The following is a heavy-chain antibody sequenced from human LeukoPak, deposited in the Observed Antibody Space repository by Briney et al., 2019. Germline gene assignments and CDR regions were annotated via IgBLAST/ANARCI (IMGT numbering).Heavy chain of an antibody. J-gene: IGHJ4*02. CDR2: IYYSGST. V-gene: IGHV4-59*01. D-gene: IGHD3-16*02. CDR1: GGSISSYY. CDR3: ARYVWGSYPTFEDY. Sequence: SETLSLTCTVSGGSISSYYWSWIRQPPGKGLEWIAYIYYSGSTNYNPSLKSRVTISVDTSKNQFSLKLSSVTAADAAVYYCARYVWGSYPTFEDYWGQGTLVTVSS.